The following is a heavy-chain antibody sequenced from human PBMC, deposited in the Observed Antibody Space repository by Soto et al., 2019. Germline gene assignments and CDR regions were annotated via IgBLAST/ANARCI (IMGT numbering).Heavy chain of an antibody. D-gene: IGHD3-10*01. V-gene: IGHV1-8*01. J-gene: IGHJ6*03. CDR1: GYTFTRYD. CDR3: ASGGRYYYGSGVKMQHYYYYYYMDV. CDR2: MNPNSGNT. Sequence: ASVKVSCKASGYTFTRYDINWVRQATGQGLEWMGWMNPNSGNTDYAQKFQGRVTMTRNTSISTAYMELSSLRSEDTAVYYCASGGRYYYGSGVKMQHYYYYYYMDVWGKGTTVTVSS.